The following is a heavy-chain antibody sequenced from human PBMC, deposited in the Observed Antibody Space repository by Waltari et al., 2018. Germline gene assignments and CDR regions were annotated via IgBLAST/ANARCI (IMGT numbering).Heavy chain of an antibody. D-gene: IGHD2-15*01. CDR1: GFTFSSYA. CDR2: ISGSGGST. J-gene: IGHJ4*02. Sequence: EVQLVESGGGLVQPGGSLRLSCAASGFTFSSYAMSWVRQAPGKGLEWVSAISGSGGSTYYADSVKGRFTISSDNSKNTLYLQMNSLRAEDTAVYYCAIARTVVRDGIDYWGQGTLVTVSS. CDR3: AIARTVVRDGIDY. V-gene: IGHV3-23*04.